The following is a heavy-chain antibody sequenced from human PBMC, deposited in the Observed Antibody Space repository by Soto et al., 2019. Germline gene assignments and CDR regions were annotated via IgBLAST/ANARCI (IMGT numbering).Heavy chain of an antibody. CDR2: IYYSGST. J-gene: IGHJ4*02. D-gene: IGHD3-10*01. V-gene: IGHV4-39*01. Sequence: QLQLQESGPGLVKPSETLSLTCTVTGGSISSSSYYWGWIRQPPGKGLEWTGSIYYSGSTYYNPSLKSRVTISVDTSKNQFSLKLSSVTAADTAVYYCARRRYGSFGIFDYWGQGTLVTVSS. CDR1: GGSISSSSYY. CDR3: ARRRYGSFGIFDY.